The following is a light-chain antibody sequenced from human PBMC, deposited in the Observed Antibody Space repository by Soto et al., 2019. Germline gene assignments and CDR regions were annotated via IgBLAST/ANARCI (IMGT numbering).Light chain of an antibody. V-gene: IGKV3-20*01. J-gene: IGKJ1*01. CDR3: QQYGSSGT. Sequence: EIVFTQSPGTLSLSPGERVTLSCRASQSVSNNYLAWYQQKPGKAPRLLIYGASNRATGIPDRFSGSGSGTVFTLTISRLEPEDFAVYYCQQYGSSGTFGQGTKVDIK. CDR2: GAS. CDR1: QSVSNNY.